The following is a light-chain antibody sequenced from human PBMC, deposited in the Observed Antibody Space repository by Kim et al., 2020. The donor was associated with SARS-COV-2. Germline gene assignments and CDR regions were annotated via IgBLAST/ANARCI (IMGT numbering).Light chain of an antibody. CDR2: GAS. J-gene: IGKJ4*01. V-gene: IGKV3-20*01. Sequence: LSPGERATLTCRASQSVTSNYLAWYQQKPGQTPRLLIYGASSRATGIPDRFSGSGSGTDFTLTISRLEPEDFAVYYCQQYGSSPRFGGGTKVDIK. CDR3: QQYGSSPR. CDR1: QSVTSNY.